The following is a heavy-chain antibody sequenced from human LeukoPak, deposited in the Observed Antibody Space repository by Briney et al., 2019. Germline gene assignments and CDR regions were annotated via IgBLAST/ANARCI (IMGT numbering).Heavy chain of an antibody. CDR2: ISDSGGST. Sequence: GGSLRLSCAASGFTFSSYAMSWVRQAPGKGLEWVSSISDSGGSTYYADSVKGQFTISRDNSKNTLYLQMNSLRAEDTAVYYCAKDGYCSGGSCYLWYFDYWGQGTLVTVSS. CDR3: AKDGYCSGGSCYLWYFDY. CDR1: GFTFSSYA. J-gene: IGHJ4*02. D-gene: IGHD2-15*01. V-gene: IGHV3-23*01.